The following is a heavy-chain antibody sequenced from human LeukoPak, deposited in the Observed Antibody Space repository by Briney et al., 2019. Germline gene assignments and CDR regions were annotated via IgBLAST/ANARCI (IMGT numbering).Heavy chain of an antibody. CDR2: VYCNGLT. J-gene: IGHJ4*02. CDR1: GGSISPHY. D-gene: IGHD4-17*01. Sequence: SETLSLTCTVSGGSISPHYWTWIRQTPGKGLEWIGYVYCNGLTSYNASLRSRLILSVDTARNQVSLKLTSVTAADTAVYYCTRERSTVTFDYWGQGTLVTVSS. CDR3: TRERSTVTFDY. V-gene: IGHV4-59*11.